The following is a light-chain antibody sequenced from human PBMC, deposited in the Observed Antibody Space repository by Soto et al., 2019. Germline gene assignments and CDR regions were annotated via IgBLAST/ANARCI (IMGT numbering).Light chain of an antibody. Sequence: EIVLTQSPATLSLSPGERATLSCRASQTISTYLAWYQQKPGQAPRLLIYDTSNKATGIPARFSGSGSGTDFTLTISRLEPEDFAVYYCQQRSKWTLTFGGGTKVEIK. CDR2: DTS. CDR3: QQRSKWTLT. CDR1: QTISTY. J-gene: IGKJ4*01. V-gene: IGKV3-11*01.